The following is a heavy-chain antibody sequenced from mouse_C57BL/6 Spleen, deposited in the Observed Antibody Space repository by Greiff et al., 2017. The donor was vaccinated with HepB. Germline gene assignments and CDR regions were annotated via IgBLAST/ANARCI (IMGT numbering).Heavy chain of an antibody. CDR2: INPNNGGT. CDR3: ARRSYGSSYPDY. Sequence: EVQRVESGPELVKPGASVKIPCKASGYTFTDYNMDWVKQSHGKSLEWIGDINPNNGGTIYNQKFKGKATLTVDKSSSTAYMELRSLTSEDTAVYYCARRSYGSSYPDYWGQGTTLTVSS. V-gene: IGHV1-18*01. D-gene: IGHD1-1*01. CDR1: GYTFTDYN. J-gene: IGHJ2*01.